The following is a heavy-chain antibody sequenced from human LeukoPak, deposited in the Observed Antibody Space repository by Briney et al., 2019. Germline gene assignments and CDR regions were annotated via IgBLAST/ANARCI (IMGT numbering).Heavy chain of an antibody. CDR2: IWYGGSNK. Sequence: GGSLRLSCAASGFTFSSYGMHWVRQAPGKGLEWVAVIWYGGSNKYYADSVKGRFTISRDNSKNTLYLQMNSLRAEDTAVYYCAKGGGSYSYYFDYWGQGTLVTVSS. CDR1: GFTFSSYG. D-gene: IGHD1-26*01. V-gene: IGHV3-30*02. CDR3: AKGGGSYSYYFDY. J-gene: IGHJ4*02.